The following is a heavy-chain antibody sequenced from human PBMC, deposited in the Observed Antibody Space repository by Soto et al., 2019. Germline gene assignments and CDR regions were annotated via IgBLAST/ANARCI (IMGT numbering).Heavy chain of an antibody. CDR2: ISGSGGST. CDR1: GFTFSSYA. CDR3: AKDQSHLNWYSEL. V-gene: IGHV3-23*01. Sequence: EVQLLESGGGLVQPGGSLRLSCAASGFTFSSYAMSWVRQAPGKGLEWVSAISGSGGSTYYADSVKGRFTISRDNSKNTLYLQMNSLRVEDTAVYYCAKDQSHLNWYSELWGRGTLVTVSS. J-gene: IGHJ2*01.